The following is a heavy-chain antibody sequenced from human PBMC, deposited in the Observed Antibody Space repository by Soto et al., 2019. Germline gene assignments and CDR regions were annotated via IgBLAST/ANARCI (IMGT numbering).Heavy chain of an antibody. J-gene: IGHJ5*02. CDR3: ARHFWNYVLEQPISWFDP. Sequence: GESLKISCKGSGYSFTSYWIGWVRQMPGKGLEWMGIIYPGDSDTRYSPSFQGQVTISADKSISTAYLQWSSLKASDTAMYYCARHFWNYVLEQPISWFDPWGQGTLVTVSS. CDR1: GYSFTSYW. CDR2: IYPGDSDT. D-gene: IGHD1-7*01. V-gene: IGHV5-51*01.